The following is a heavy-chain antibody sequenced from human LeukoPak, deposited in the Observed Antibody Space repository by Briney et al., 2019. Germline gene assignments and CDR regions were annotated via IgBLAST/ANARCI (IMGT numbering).Heavy chain of an antibody. CDR2: IYPGDSDT. J-gene: IGHJ1*01. V-gene: IGHV5-51*01. CDR3: ARATYYDSSGYWGYFQH. D-gene: IGHD3-22*01. Sequence: GESLKISCKGSGYSFTSYWIGWMRQMPGKGLEWMAIIYPGDSDTRYSRSFQGQVTISVDKSISTAYLQWSSLKASDTAMYYCARATYYDSSGYWGYFQHWGQGTLVTVSS. CDR1: GYSFTSYW.